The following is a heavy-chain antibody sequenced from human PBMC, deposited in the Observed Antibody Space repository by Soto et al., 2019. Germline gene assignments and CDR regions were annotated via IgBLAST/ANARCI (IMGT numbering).Heavy chain of an antibody. V-gene: IGHV1-18*01. CDR3: ARVVIGTRPPDY. Sequence: ASVKVSCKASGYNFISYGITWVRQAPGQGLEWMGWISAYSGNTNYTQKLQGRVTLTTDTSTSTAYMELRSLRSEDTAVYYCARVVIGTRPPDYWGQGTLVTVFS. D-gene: IGHD6-6*01. J-gene: IGHJ4*02. CDR2: ISAYSGNT. CDR1: GYNFISYG.